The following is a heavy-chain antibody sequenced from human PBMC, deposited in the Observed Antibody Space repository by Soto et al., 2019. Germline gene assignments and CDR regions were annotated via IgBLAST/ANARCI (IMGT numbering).Heavy chain of an antibody. D-gene: IGHD4-17*01. J-gene: IGHJ4*02. CDR2: MYHSGIT. CDR1: GGSISSSH. V-gene: IGHV4-59*01. Sequence: SETLSLTCTASGGSISSSHWSWIRQPPGKGLEWIGYMYHSGITSSNPSLKSRVTISEDRSKNQLHLKLSSVTAADTAVYFCVRGQNVGEYIPYWGQEMLVTVSS. CDR3: VRGQNVGEYIPY.